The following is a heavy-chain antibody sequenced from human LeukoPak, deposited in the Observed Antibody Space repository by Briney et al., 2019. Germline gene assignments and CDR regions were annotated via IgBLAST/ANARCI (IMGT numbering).Heavy chain of an antibody. D-gene: IGHD4-17*01. CDR1: GGSISSSSSY. CDR3: ARVAGDYRYYYMDV. V-gene: IGHV4-39*01. J-gene: IGHJ6*03. Sequence: SETLSLTCTVSGGSISSSSSYWGWIRQPPGKGLEWIGSIYYSGSTYYNPSLKSRVTISVDTSKNQFSLRLSSVTAADTAVYYCARVAGDYRYYYMDVWGQGTTVTVSS. CDR2: IYYSGST.